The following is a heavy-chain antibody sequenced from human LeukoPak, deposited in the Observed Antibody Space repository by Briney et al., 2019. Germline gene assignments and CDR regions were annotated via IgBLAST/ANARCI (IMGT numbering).Heavy chain of an antibody. V-gene: IGHV1-18*01. Sequence: GASVKVSCKASGYTFTSYGISWVRQAPGQGLEWMGWISAYNGNTNYAQKLQGRVTMTTDTSTSTAYMELRSLRSDDTAVYYCARARGLENRGRYFFDYWGQGTLVTVSS. CDR3: ARARGLENRGRYFFDY. D-gene: IGHD1-1*01. CDR2: ISAYNGNT. CDR1: GYTFTSYG. J-gene: IGHJ4*02.